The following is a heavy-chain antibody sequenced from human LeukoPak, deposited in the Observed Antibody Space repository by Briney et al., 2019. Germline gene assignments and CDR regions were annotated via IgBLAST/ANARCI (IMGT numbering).Heavy chain of an antibody. CDR2: IWYDGSNK. V-gene: IGHV3-30*19. CDR1: GFTFSSYG. Sequence: PGGSLRLSCAASGFTFSSYGMHWVRQAPGKGLEWVAVIWYDGSNKYYADSVKGRFTISRDNSKNTLYLQMNSLRAEDTAVYYCASSYDFWSGYHDYWGQGTLVTVSS. D-gene: IGHD3-3*01. J-gene: IGHJ4*02. CDR3: ASSYDFWSGYHDY.